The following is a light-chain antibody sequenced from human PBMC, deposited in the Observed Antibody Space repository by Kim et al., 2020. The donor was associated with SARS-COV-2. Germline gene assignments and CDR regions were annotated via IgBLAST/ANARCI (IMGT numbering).Light chain of an antibody. CDR3: QAWDSSTWV. CDR2: QDS. J-gene: IGLJ3*02. CDR1: KLGDKY. Sequence: VSPGKTASITCPGDKLGDKYACWYQQKPGQSPVLVIYQDSKRPSGIPERFSGSNSGNTATLTISGTQAMDEADYYCQAWDSSTWVFGGGTQLTVL. V-gene: IGLV3-1*01.